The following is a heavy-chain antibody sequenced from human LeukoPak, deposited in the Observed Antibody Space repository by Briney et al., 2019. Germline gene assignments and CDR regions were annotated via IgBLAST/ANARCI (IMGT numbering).Heavy chain of an antibody. CDR3: AREGEASGSYDDAFDI. CDR1: GYTFTSYG. V-gene: IGHV1-18*01. Sequence: ASVKVSCKASGYTFTSYGISWVRQAPGQGLEWMGWISAYNGNTNYAQKLQGRVTMTTDTSTSTAYMELRSLRSDDTAVYYCAREGEASGSYDDAFDIWGQGTMVTVSS. CDR2: ISAYNGNT. D-gene: IGHD1-26*01. J-gene: IGHJ3*02.